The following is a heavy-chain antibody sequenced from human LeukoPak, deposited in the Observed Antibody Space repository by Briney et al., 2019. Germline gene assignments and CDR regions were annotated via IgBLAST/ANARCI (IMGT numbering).Heavy chain of an antibody. CDR3: ASLRVPGDFDY. Sequence: NPSETLSPTCTVSGYSISSGYYWGWIRQPPGKGLEWIGSIYHSGSTYYNPSLKSRLTMSVDTSKNQFSLKLRSVTAADTAVYYCASLRVPGDFDYWGQGTLVTVSS. CDR2: IYHSGST. CDR1: GYSISSGYY. V-gene: IGHV4-38-2*02. J-gene: IGHJ4*02.